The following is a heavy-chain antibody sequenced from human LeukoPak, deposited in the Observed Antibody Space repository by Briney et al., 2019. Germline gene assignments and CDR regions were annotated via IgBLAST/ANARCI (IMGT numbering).Heavy chain of an antibody. J-gene: IGHJ4*02. CDR1: GGSISSYY. V-gene: IGHV4-59*01. Sequence: SETLSLTCTVSGGSISSYYWSWIRQPPGKGLEWIGYTYYSGSTNYNPSLKSRVTISVDTSKNQFSQKLSSVTAADTAVYYCARWTWGNFDYWGQGTLVTVSS. D-gene: IGHD3-16*01. CDR2: TYYSGST. CDR3: ARWTWGNFDY.